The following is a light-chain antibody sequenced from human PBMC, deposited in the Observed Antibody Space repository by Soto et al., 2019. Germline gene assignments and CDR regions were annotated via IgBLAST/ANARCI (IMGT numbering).Light chain of an antibody. CDR3: QQYDNLPLT. CDR2: DAS. Sequence: DIQMTQSPSSLSASVGDRVTITCQASQDISNYLNWYQQKPGNAPKLLIYDASNLETGVPSRFSGGGSATYFTSTISSLQPEDIATYYCQQYDNLPLTFGGGTKVDIK. J-gene: IGKJ4*01. V-gene: IGKV1-33*01. CDR1: QDISNY.